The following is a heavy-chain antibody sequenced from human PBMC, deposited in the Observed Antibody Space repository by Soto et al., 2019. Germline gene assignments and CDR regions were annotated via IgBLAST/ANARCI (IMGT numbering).Heavy chain of an antibody. CDR2: IYYSGST. V-gene: IGHV4-39*01. CDR3: SNPGPAVIMPTTSHYGMDV. Sequence: QLQLQESGPGLVKPSETLSLTCTVSGGSISSSSYYWGWIRQPPGKGLEWIGSIYYSGSTYYNPSLKSRGTISVDTSKNQFSLKLSSVTAADTAVYYCSNPGPAVIMPTTSHYGMDVWGQGTTVTVSS. CDR1: GGSISSSSYY. D-gene: IGHD3-3*01. J-gene: IGHJ6*02.